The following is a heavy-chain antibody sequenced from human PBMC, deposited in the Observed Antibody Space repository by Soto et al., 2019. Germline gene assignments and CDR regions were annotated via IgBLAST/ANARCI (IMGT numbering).Heavy chain of an antibody. CDR1: GGTFSTYT. D-gene: IGHD4-4*01. Sequence: QVQLVQSGAEVKKPGSSVKVSCKASGGTFSTYTITWVRQAPGQGLEWMGRIIPIIGIINYAQKLQGRVTISAETFTGTAYMELTGLRSDDTAVYYCAGDPDSHYNDSHASSYPWGQGTLVTVSS. CDR3: AGDPDSHYNDSHASSYP. CDR2: IIPIIGII. J-gene: IGHJ5*02. V-gene: IGHV1-69*08.